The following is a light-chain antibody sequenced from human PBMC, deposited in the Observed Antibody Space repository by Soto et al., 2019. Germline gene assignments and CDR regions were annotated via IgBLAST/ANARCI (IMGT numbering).Light chain of an antibody. J-gene: IGKJ3*01. CDR1: RSISNY. Sequence: DIQMTQSPSSLSASVGDAVSLTCRASRSISNYLNWYQQKPGRAPKLLISGASSLQRGVPSRFSVSGSGTTFTLTITSLQPDDVAMYFCQQSYTAPYTFGPGTKVEIK. CDR2: GAS. V-gene: IGKV1-39*01. CDR3: QQSYTAPYT.